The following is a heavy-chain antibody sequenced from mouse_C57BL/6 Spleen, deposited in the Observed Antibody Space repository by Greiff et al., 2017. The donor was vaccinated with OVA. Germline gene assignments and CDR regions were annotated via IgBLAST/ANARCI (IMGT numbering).Heavy chain of an antibody. CDR2: IYPGSGST. J-gene: IGHJ4*01. Sequence: QVQLKQPGAELVKPGASVKMSCKASGYTFTSYWITWVKQRPGQGLEWIGDIYPGSGSTNYNEKFKSKATLTVDTSSSTAYMQLSSLTSEDSAVYYCASYYYGRDYYAMDYWGQGTSVTVSS. CDR3: ASYYYGRDYYAMDY. D-gene: IGHD1-1*01. CDR1: GYTFTSYW. V-gene: IGHV1-55*01.